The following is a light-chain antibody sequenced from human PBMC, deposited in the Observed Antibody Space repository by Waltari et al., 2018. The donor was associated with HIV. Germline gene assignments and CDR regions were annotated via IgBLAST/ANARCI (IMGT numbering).Light chain of an antibody. CDR2: KAS. CDR3: QQYNSYPLT. J-gene: IGKJ4*01. CDR1: QSISSW. Sequence: DIQMNQSPSTLSASVGDRVPITCRASQSISSWLAWYQQKPGKAPKLLIYKASSLESGVPSRFSGSGSGTEFTLTISSLQPDDFATYYCQQYNSYPLTFGGGTNVEIK. V-gene: IGKV1-5*03.